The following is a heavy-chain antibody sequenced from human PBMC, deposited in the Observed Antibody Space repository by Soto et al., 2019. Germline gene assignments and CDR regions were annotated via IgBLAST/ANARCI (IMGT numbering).Heavy chain of an antibody. CDR2: MNPNSGNT. CDR3: ARAMIRQRWLQSNRGYYFDY. V-gene: IGHV1-8*01. D-gene: IGHD5-12*01. CDR1: GYTFTSYD. Sequence: GASVKVSCKASGYTFTSYDINWVRQATGQGLEWMGWMNPNSGNTGYAQKFQGRVTMTRNTSISTAYMELSSLRSEDTAVYYCARAMIRQRWLQSNRGYYFDYWGQGTLVTVSS. J-gene: IGHJ4*02.